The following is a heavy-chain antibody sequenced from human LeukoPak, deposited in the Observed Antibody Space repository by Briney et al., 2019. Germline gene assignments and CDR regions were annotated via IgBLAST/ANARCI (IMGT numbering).Heavy chain of an antibody. D-gene: IGHD5-18*01. Sequence: ASVKVSCKVSGKTLSDLSIHWLRQPPGKRLEWLGGSDPEDGERIYAQMFQGRVTMTEDTSIDTAYMELSSLRSEDTAVYYCVTGFTTMAVDYFDYWGQGTLVTVSP. J-gene: IGHJ4*02. CDR3: VTGFTTMAVDYFDY. CDR1: GKTLSDLS. V-gene: IGHV1-24*01. CDR2: SDPEDGER.